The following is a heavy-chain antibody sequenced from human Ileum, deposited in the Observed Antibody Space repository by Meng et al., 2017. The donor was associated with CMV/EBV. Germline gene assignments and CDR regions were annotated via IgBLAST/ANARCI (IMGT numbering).Heavy chain of an antibody. Sequence: SGFSLRNTGLGVGWIRQHPGKAPEWLALVYWNDDNRYSPSLRNRLTITKDTSKNQAVLTMTNMDPVDTATYYCAHYGDYRFGWYFDLWGRGTLVTVSS. V-gene: IGHV2-5*01. CDR1: GFSLRNTGLG. CDR2: VYWNDDN. D-gene: IGHD4-17*01. CDR3: AHYGDYRFGWYFDL. J-gene: IGHJ2*01.